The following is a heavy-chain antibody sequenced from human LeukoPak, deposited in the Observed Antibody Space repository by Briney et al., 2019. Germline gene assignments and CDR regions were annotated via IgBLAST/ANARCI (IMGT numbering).Heavy chain of an antibody. D-gene: IGHD6-13*01. CDR1: GFTFSSYW. Sequence: GGSLRLSCAASGFTFSSYWMHWVRQAPGKGLVWVSRINSDGSSTSYADSVKGRFTISRDNAKNTLYLQMNSLRAEDTAVYYCARNPPYSSSWYSIAYYYYYMDVWGKGTTVTIS. V-gene: IGHV3-74*01. CDR2: INSDGSST. J-gene: IGHJ6*03. CDR3: ARNPPYSSSWYSIAYYYYYMDV.